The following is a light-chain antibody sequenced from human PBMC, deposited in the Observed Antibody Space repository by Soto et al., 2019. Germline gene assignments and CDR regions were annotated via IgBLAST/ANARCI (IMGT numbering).Light chain of an antibody. J-gene: IGKJ4*01. V-gene: IGKV3-11*01. CDR3: QPRSNWPRLA. CDR1: QSVSSY. Sequence: EIVLTQSPATLSLSPRERATLSCMASQSVSSYLAWYQQKPGQAPRLLIYDASDRATGIPARFSGSGSGAGFTPAIRGLVPKAFSVYYCQPRSNWPRLAFGGAAKVEIK. CDR2: DAS.